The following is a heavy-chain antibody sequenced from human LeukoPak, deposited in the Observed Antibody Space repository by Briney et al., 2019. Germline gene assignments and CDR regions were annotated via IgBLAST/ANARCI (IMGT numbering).Heavy chain of an antibody. Sequence: GGSLRLSCAASGVTFSGAAIHWVRQAAGQGREWGGRIRSKANNYATQYAESVKGRFTIARDDSKNTAYLQMNSLKADDTALYYCTTIDEVNRKLDYWGQGTLVTVSS. CDR2: IRSKANNYAT. V-gene: IGHV3-73*01. D-gene: IGHD1-14*01. CDR3: TTIDEVNRKLDY. CDR1: GVTFSGAA. J-gene: IGHJ4*02.